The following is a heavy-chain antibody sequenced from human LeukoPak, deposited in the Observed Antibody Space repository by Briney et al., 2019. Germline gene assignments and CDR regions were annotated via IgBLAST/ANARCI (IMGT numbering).Heavy chain of an antibody. Sequence: ASVKVSCKASGYTFTGYYIHWVRQVPGQGLEWMGWINPNSGGTNYAQKFQGRVTMTRDTSISTVYMELSRLRSDDTALYYCARERRPHSYGSFIGDYWGQGTLVSVSS. V-gene: IGHV1-2*02. J-gene: IGHJ4*02. CDR2: INPNSGGT. CDR3: ARERRPHSYGSFIGDY. D-gene: IGHD5-18*01. CDR1: GYTFTGYY.